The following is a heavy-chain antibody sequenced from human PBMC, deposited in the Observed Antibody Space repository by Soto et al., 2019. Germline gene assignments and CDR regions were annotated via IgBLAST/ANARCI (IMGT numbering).Heavy chain of an antibody. V-gene: IGHV3-49*03. CDR3: TRPYSGSPGDAFYI. J-gene: IGHJ3*02. D-gene: IGHD1-26*01. Sequence: GSLRLSCTASGFTFGDYAMSWFRQAPGKGLEWVGFIRSKAYGGTTEYAASVKGRFTISRDDSKSIAYLQMNSLKTEDTAVYYCTRPYSGSPGDAFYIWGQGTMVTVSS. CDR2: IRSKAYGGTT. CDR1: GFTFGDYA.